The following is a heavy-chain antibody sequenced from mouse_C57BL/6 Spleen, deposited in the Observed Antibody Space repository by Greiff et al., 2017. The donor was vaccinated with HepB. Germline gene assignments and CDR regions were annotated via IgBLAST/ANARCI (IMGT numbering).Heavy chain of an antibody. CDR3: ARHGGLRRGDYFDY. CDR1: GFTFSDYY. Sequence: EVQWVESGGGLVQPGGSLKLSCAASGFTFSDYYMYWVRQTPEKRLEWVAYISNGGGSTYYPDTVKGRFTISRDNAKNTLYLQMSRLKSEDTAMYYCARHGGLRRGDYFDYWGQGTTLTVSS. D-gene: IGHD2-2*01. CDR2: ISNGGGST. V-gene: IGHV5-12*01. J-gene: IGHJ2*01.